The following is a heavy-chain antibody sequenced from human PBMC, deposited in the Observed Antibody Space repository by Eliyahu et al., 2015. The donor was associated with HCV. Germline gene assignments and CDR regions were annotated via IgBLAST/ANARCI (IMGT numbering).Heavy chain of an antibody. CDR2: ISGDGKTV. D-gene: IGHD1-1*01. CDR3: ASEGRTGSMRGSYYYYGMDV. J-gene: IGHJ6*02. CDR1: GFTISSYE. Sequence: EVHLVQSGGGLVKPGGSLRLSCAASGFTISSYELNWVRQVPGKGLEWVSYISGDGKTVQFIDSVRGRFTLSRDNAKNSVDLHMESLRVEDTGIYFCASEGRTGSMRGSYYYYGMDVWGQGTTVAVSS. V-gene: IGHV3-48*03.